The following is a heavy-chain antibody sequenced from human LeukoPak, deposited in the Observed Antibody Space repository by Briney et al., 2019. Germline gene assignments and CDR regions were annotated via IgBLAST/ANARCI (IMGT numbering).Heavy chain of an antibody. CDR2: INSDGSST. CDR1: GFTFSSYW. J-gene: IGHJ4*02. CDR3: ARDSGYGSFDY. D-gene: IGHD5-18*01. Sequence: GGSLRISCAASGFTFSSYWMHWVRQAPGKGLVWVSRINSDGSSTSYADSVKGRFTISRDNAKNTLYLQMNSLRAEDTAVYYCARDSGYGSFDYWGQGTLVTVSS. V-gene: IGHV3-74*01.